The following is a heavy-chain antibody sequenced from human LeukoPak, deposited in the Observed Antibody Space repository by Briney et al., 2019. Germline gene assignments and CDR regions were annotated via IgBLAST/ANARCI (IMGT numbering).Heavy chain of an antibody. D-gene: IGHD4-17*01. CDR1: GFTVSSNY. Sequence: PGGSLRLSCAASGFTVSSNYMSWVRQAPGKRLEWVSVIYAGGTTYYADSVKGRFTISRDNSRNTLYLQMNSLRAEDTAVYYCARRAGEYSHPYDYWGQGTLVTVSS. CDR2: IYAGGTT. CDR3: ARRAGEYSHPYDY. V-gene: IGHV3-53*01. J-gene: IGHJ4*02.